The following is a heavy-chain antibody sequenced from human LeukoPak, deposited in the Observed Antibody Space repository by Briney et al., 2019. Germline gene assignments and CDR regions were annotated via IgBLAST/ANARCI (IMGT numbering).Heavy chain of an antibody. Sequence: SVKVSCQSSGYTFTSYGIRWVRQAAGQGLDWMGLICAYNGNTNYAQKLQGRVTMTTDTSTSTAYMELRSLRSDDTAVYYCARDYSSGWYWDYYYGMDVWGQGTTVTVSS. CDR1: GYTFTSYG. CDR3: ARDYSSGWYWDYYYGMDV. J-gene: IGHJ6*02. CDR2: ICAYNGNT. D-gene: IGHD6-19*01. V-gene: IGHV1-18*01.